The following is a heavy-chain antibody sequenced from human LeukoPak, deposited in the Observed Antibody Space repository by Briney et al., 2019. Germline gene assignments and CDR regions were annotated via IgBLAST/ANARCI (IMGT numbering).Heavy chain of an antibody. J-gene: IGHJ5*02. CDR3: ARPTGVVPAAMGGRNWFDP. CDR1: GGSISSSSYY. D-gene: IGHD2-2*01. CDR2: IYYSGST. Sequence: SSETLSLTCTVSGGSISSSSYYWGWIRQPPGKGLEWIGSIYYSGSTYYNPSLKSRVTIPVDTSKNQFSLKLSSVTAADTAVCYCARPTGVVPAAMGGRNWFDPWGQGTLVTVSS. V-gene: IGHV4-39*01.